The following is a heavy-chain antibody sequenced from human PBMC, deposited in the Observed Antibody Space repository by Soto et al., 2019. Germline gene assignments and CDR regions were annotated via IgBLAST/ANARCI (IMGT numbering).Heavy chain of an antibody. CDR1: GFTFRTYT. CDR2: IRGFSPYT. D-gene: IGHD2-15*01. J-gene: IGHJ6*02. CDR3: ARDRGYDAHDYYYNAMDV. V-gene: IGHV3-21*01. Sequence: LSCISSGFTFRTYTMTWVRQAPGKGLEWVSGIRGFSPYTFYAESVKGRFTISRDNAKNSLYLQMNSLRAEDTAVYYCARDRGYDAHDYYYNAMDVWGQGTTVTVSS.